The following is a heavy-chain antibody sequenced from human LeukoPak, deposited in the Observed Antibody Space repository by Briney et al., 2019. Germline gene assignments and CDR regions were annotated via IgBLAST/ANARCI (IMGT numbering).Heavy chain of an antibody. CDR2: IYYSGST. D-gene: IGHD1-26*01. J-gene: IGHJ4*02. CDR1: GGSISSSSYY. Sequence: SETLSLTCTVSGGSISSSSYYWGWIRQPPGKGLEWIGSIYYSGSTYYNPSLKSRVTISVDTSKNQFSLKLSSVTAADTAVYYCARDGLPQLYSGSYIDYWGQGTLVTVSS. V-gene: IGHV4-39*07. CDR3: ARDGLPQLYSGSYIDY.